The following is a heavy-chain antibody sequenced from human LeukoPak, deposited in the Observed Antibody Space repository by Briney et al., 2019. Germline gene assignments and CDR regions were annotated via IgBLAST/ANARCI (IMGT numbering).Heavy chain of an antibody. J-gene: IGHJ4*02. CDR2: ISGSGSDT. CDR1: GFTFSNYA. V-gene: IGHV3-23*01. CDR3: GRDGRRSGVGEVDFVY. Sequence: GGSLRLSCAGSGFTFSNYAMSWVRQAPGKGLEWVLAISGSGSDTYYADSVKGRFTITRDNPKNTLYLQMNSLRAADTTVDYCGRDGRRSGVGEVDFVYWGQRTLVTVSS. D-gene: IGHD1-26*01.